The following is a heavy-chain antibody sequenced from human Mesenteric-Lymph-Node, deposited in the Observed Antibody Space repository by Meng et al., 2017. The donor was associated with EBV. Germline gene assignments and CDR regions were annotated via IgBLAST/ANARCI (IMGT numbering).Heavy chain of an antibody. V-gene: IGHV4-39*01. Sequence: QLQLQEAAPVLVQRSEARSLTSAVWSSSISSSRYYWGWIRRPPGKGLEWIGSIYYSGSTYYNPSLKSRVTISVDTSKYQFSLKLSSVTAADTAVYYCARTPGPVAVPFDYWGQGTLVTVSS. J-gene: IGHJ4*02. CDR3: ARTPGPVAVPFDY. CDR1: SSSISSSRYY. CDR2: IYYSGST. D-gene: IGHD6-19*01.